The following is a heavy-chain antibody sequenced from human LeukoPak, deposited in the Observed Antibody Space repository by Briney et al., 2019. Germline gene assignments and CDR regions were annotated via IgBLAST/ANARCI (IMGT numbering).Heavy chain of an antibody. V-gene: IGHV3-30*02. CDR2: IRYDGSNK. J-gene: IGHJ6*03. CDR1: GFTFSSYG. D-gene: IGHD2-2*01. CDR3: AKGRYCSSTCCSKEAYYMDV. Sequence: GGSLRLSCAASGFTFSSYGMHWVRQAPGKGLEWVAFIRYDGSNKYYADSVKGRFTISRDNSKNTLYLQMNSLRAEDTAVYYCAKGRYCSSTCCSKEAYYMDVWGKGTTVTVSS.